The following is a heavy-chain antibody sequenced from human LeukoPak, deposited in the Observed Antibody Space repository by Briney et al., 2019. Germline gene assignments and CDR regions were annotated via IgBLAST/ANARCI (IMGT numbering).Heavy chain of an antibody. Sequence: ASVKVSCKASGCAFTSYGISWVRQAPGQGLEWMGWISPNNGNTNYAQKVKGRVAMTTDTSTNTAYMELRSPRSDDTAVYFCARGGSYCSSSSCHPPFDYWGQGTLATVSS. CDR3: ARGGSYCSSSSCHPPFDY. J-gene: IGHJ4*02. CDR1: GCAFTSYG. D-gene: IGHD2-2*01. V-gene: IGHV1-18*01. CDR2: ISPNNGNT.